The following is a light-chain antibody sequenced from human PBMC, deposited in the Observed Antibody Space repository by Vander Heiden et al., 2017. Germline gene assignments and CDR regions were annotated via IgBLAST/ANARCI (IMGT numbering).Light chain of an antibody. Sequence: QSALTQPTVEAEAPRQRDPSHRSGSSSNIGNNAVNWYQQLPGKAPKLLIYYDDLLPSGVSDRFSGSKSGTSASLAISGLQSEDEADYYCAAWDDSLNGWVFGGGTKLTVL. CDR3: AAWDDSLNGWV. J-gene: IGLJ3*02. CDR2: YDD. V-gene: IGLV1-36*01. CDR1: SSNIGNNA.